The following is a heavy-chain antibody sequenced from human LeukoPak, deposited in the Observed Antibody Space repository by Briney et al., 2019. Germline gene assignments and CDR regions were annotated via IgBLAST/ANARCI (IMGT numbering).Heavy chain of an antibody. CDR3: ASARRDGSYLDY. CDR2: ISSNGGST. CDR1: GFTFSIYA. Sequence: GGSLRLSCAASGFTFSIYAMHWGRQAPGEGLGYVSPISSNGGSTYYANSVKGRFTISRDNSKNTLYLQMGSLRAEDMAVYYCASARRDGSYLDYWGQGTLVTVSS. D-gene: IGHD5-24*01. V-gene: IGHV3-64*01. J-gene: IGHJ4*02.